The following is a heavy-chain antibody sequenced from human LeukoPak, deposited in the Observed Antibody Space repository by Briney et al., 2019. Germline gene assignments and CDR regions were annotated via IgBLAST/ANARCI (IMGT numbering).Heavy chain of an antibody. CDR3: ASSPRGTTIDY. CDR2: IIPIFGTA. Sequence: ASVKVSCKASGGTFSSYAISWVRQAPGQGLEWMGGIIPIFGTANYAQKFQGRVTITADKSTSTAYVELSSLRSEDTAVYYCASSPRGTTIDYWGQGTLVTVSS. J-gene: IGHJ4*02. D-gene: IGHD1-7*01. CDR1: GGTFSSYA. V-gene: IGHV1-69*06.